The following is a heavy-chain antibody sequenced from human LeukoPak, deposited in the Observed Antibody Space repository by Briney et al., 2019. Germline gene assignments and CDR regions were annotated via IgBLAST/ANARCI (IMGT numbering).Heavy chain of an antibody. J-gene: IGHJ6*03. CDR2: IYTSGST. CDR1: GGSISSGSYY. V-gene: IGHV4-61*02. D-gene: IGHD3-22*01. CDR3: ARDPYYYDSRGYYDKGIWYYYYMDV. Sequence: SQTLSLTCTVSGGSISSGSYYWSWIRQPAGKGLEWIGRIYTSGSTNYNPSLKSRVTISVDTSKNQFSLKLSSVTAADTAVYYCARDPYYYDSRGYYDKGIWYYYYMDVWGKGTTVTVSS.